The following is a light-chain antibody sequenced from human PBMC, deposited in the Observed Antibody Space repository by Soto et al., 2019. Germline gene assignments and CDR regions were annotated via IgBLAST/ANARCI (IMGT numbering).Light chain of an antibody. J-gene: IGKJ3*01. CDR1: QGISNY. V-gene: IGKV1-27*01. Sequence: DIQITQSPSSLSASVGDRVTITCRASQGISNYLAWYQQKPGKVPKLLIYAASSLQSGVPSRFSASGSGTSFTLTISSXQPEDVATYYCQKYNSVPFTFAPGTKVDIK. CDR2: AAS. CDR3: QKYNSVPFT.